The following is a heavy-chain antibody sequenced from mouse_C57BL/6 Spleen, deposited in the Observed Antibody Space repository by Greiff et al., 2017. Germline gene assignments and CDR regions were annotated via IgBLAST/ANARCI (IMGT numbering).Heavy chain of an antibody. D-gene: IGHD2-5*01. CDR1: GYSITSGYY. CDR2: ISYDGSN. CDR3: ARSAYINSFAY. Sequence: EVHLVESGPGLVKPSQSLSLTCSVTGYSITSGYYWNWIRQFPGNKLEWMGSISYDGSNNYNPSLKNRISITRDTSKHQFFLKLNSVSTEDPATYSCARSAYINSFAYWGQGTLVTVSA. V-gene: IGHV3-6*01. J-gene: IGHJ3*01.